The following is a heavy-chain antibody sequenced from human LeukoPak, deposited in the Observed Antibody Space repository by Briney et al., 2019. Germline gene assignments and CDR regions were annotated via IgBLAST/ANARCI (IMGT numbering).Heavy chain of an antibody. J-gene: IGHJ6*03. CDR3: AREGYYGSGSYPWGYYYYMDV. CDR2: ISPYNGNT. D-gene: IGHD3-10*01. Sequence: ASVKVSCKASGYTFTSYGISWVRQAPGQGLEWMGWISPYNGNTNYAQKLQGRVTMTTDTSTSTAYMELRSLRPDDTAVYYCAREGYYGSGSYPWGYYYYMDVWGKGTTVTISS. V-gene: IGHV1-18*01. CDR1: GYTFTSYG.